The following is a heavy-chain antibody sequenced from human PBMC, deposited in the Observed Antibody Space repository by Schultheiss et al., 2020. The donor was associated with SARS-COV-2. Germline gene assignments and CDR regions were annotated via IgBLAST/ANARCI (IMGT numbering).Heavy chain of an antibody. CDR1: GGTFSSYA. Sequence: SVKVSCKASGGTFSSYAISWVRQAPGQGLEWMGGIIPIFGTANYAQKFQGRVTITADESTSTAYMELSSLRSEDTAVYYCARDPRASGWYDYFDYWGQGTLVTVSS. V-gene: IGHV1-69*13. CDR3: ARDPRASGWYDYFDY. J-gene: IGHJ4*02. CDR2: IIPIFGTA. D-gene: IGHD6-19*01.